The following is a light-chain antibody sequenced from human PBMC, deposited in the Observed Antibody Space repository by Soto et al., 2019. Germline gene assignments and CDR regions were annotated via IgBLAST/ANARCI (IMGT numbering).Light chain of an antibody. Sequence: QSALTQPASVSGSPRQSITISCTGTSSDIGGYNYVSWYQQHPGKAPKVMIYEVSKRPSGVSNRFSGSKSGNTASLTISGLQAEDEAAYFCASFTSTSTVIFGGGTKLTVL. CDR2: EVS. V-gene: IGLV2-14*01. CDR1: SSDIGGYNY. J-gene: IGLJ2*01. CDR3: ASFTSTSTVI.